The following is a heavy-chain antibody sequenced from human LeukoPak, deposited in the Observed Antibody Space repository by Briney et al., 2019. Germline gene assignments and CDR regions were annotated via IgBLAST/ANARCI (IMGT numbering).Heavy chain of an antibody. CDR2: IYYSGST. J-gene: IGHJ3*02. D-gene: IGHD3-10*01. Sequence: SQTPSLTCTVSGGSISSGDYYWSWIRQHPGKGLEWIGYIYYSGSTYYNPSLKSRVTISLDTSNNQFSLRLSSVTAADTAVYYCARTFYYGSGSLDAFDIWGQGTMVTVSS. CDR3: ARTFYYGSGSLDAFDI. CDR1: GGSISSGDYY. V-gene: IGHV4-31*03.